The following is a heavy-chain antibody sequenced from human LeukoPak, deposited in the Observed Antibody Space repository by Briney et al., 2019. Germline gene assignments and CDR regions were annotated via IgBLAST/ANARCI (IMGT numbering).Heavy chain of an antibody. CDR2: IYSGGST. Sequence: GGSLRFSCAASGFTVSSNYMSWVRQAPGKGLEWVSVIYSGGSTYYADSVKGRFTISRDNSKNTLYLQMNSLRAEDTAVYYCARVNGYSGYEPIYGMDVWGKGTTVTVSS. CDR1: GFTVSSNY. J-gene: IGHJ6*04. D-gene: IGHD5-12*01. CDR3: ARVNGYSGYEPIYGMDV. V-gene: IGHV3-53*01.